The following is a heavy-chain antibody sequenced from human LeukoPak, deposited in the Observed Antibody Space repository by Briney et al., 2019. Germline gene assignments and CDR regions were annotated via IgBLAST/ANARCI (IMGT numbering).Heavy chain of an antibody. CDR2: INHSGST. V-gene: IGHV4-34*01. Sequence: PSETVSLTCGVYGGSFSGYYWSRIRQPPGKGLEWIGEINHSGSTNYNPSLKSRVTISVDTSKNQFSLKLSSVTAADTAVYYCATRYYYGSGSYNDYWGQGTLVTVSS. CDR3: ATRYYYGSGSYNDY. J-gene: IGHJ4*02. D-gene: IGHD3-10*01. CDR1: GGSFSGYY.